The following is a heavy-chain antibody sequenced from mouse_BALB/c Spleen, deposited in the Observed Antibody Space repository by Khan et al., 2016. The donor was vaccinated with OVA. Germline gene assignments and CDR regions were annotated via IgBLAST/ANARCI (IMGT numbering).Heavy chain of an antibody. Sequence: QMHLRSQDLAWWHPHRACPSPALSLDSLLSRYNIHWVRQPPGKGLEWLGMIWGGGGTDYNSTLKSRLSISKDNSKSQVFLKMNSLQTDDSAMYYCARAYYRTDGYYAMDYWGQGTSVTVSS. J-gene: IGHJ4*01. CDR3: ARAYYRTDGYYAMDY. D-gene: IGHD2-14*01. V-gene: IGHV2-6-4*01. CDR2: IWGGGGT. CDR1: DSLLSRYN.